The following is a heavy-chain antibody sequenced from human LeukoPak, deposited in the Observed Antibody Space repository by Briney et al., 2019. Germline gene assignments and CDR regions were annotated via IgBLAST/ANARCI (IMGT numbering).Heavy chain of an antibody. V-gene: IGHV3-23*01. J-gene: IGHJ4*02. D-gene: IGHD3-16*01. CDR1: GFTFSSYA. Sequence: GGSLRLSCAASGFTFSSYAMSWVRQAPGKGLEWVSAISGSGGSTYYADSVKGRFTISRDNSKNTLCLQMNSLRADDTAVYYCAKDLTYWGSFSFDYWGQGTLVTVSS. CDR2: ISGSGGST. CDR3: AKDLTYWGSFSFDY.